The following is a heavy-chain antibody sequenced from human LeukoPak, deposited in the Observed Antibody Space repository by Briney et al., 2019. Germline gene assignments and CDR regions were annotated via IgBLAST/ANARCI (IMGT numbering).Heavy chain of an antibody. J-gene: IGHJ4*02. Sequence: GGSLRLSCVASGFTFSNLAMSWVRQTPGKGLEWVSTISAYDDTTHYADSVRGRFTISRDSSKNTLSLQMNNLRAEDTAVYHCAQELSDIFVARTDSRGQGTLVTVSS. CDR1: GFTFSNLA. CDR3: AQELSDIFVARTDS. V-gene: IGHV3-23*01. D-gene: IGHD3-9*01. CDR2: ISAYDDTT.